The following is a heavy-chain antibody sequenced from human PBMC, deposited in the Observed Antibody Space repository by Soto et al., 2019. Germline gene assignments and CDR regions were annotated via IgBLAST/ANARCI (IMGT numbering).Heavy chain of an antibody. CDR1: GFIFSSYE. CDR2: ISSGGGTI. Sequence: PGGSLRLSCAASGFIFSSYEINWVRQAPGKGLEWLSYISSGGGTIYYADSVKGRFTISRDNAKNSLYLQMNSLRGEDTGVYYCARAQTTVIDYWGQGTLVTASS. D-gene: IGHD4-17*01. J-gene: IGHJ4*02. V-gene: IGHV3-48*03. CDR3: ARAQTTVIDY.